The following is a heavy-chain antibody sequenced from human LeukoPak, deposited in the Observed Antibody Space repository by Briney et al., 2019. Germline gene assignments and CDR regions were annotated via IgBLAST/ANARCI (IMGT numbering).Heavy chain of an antibody. D-gene: IGHD6-19*01. CDR1: GGSFSDYY. CDR2: INHSGST. V-gene: IGHV4-34*01. Sequence: SETLSLTCAVYGGSFSDYYWSWIRQPPGKGLEWIGEINHSGSTNYNPSLKSRVTISVDTSKNQFSLKLSSVTAADTAVYYCARTAYLKYSSGFNWFDPWGQGTLVTVSS. J-gene: IGHJ5*02. CDR3: ARTAYLKYSSGFNWFDP.